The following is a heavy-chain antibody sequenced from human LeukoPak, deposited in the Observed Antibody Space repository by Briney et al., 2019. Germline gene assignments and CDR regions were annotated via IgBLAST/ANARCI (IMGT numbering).Heavy chain of an antibody. CDR3: AREDSGYETDTDY. CDR1: GYSISSGYY. D-gene: IGHD5-12*01. J-gene: IGHJ4*02. CDR2: IYHSGST. Sequence: SETLSLTCTVSGYSISSGYYWGWIRQPPGKGLEWIGSIYHSGSTYYNPSLKSRVTISVDTSKNQFSLKLSSVTAADTAVYYCAREDSGYETDTDYWGQGTLVTVSS. V-gene: IGHV4-38-2*02.